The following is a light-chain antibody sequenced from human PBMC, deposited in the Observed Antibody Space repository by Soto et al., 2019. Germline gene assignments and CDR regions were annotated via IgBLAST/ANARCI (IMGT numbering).Light chain of an antibody. V-gene: IGKV1-33*01. CDR3: QQYDNRPFT. Sequence: DIQMTQSPSSLSASVRDRVTITCQASQDISNYLNWYQQKPGKAPKLLICDASNLEPGVPSRFSGSGSGTDFTFTISSLQPEDIATYYCQQYDNRPFTFGPGTKVDIK. J-gene: IGKJ3*01. CDR2: DAS. CDR1: QDISNY.